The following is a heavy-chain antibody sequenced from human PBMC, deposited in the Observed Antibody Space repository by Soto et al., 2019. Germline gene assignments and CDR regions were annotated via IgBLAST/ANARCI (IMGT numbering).Heavy chain of an antibody. CDR2: INAGNGNT. CDR1: GYIFTSYA. J-gene: IGHJ2*01. CDR3: AREGNLEPTLYFDL. Sequence: QVQLVQSGAEVKKPGASVKVSCKASGYIFTSYAMHWVRQAPGQRLEWMGWINAGNGNTKYSQKFQGRVTITRDTSASTAYMELSSLRSEDTAVYYCAREGNLEPTLYFDLWGRGTLVTVSS. D-gene: IGHD1-1*01. V-gene: IGHV1-3*01.